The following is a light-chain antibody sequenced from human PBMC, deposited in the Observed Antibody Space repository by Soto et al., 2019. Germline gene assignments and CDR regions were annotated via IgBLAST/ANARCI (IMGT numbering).Light chain of an antibody. CDR1: SSNIGKSH. J-gene: IGLJ1*01. V-gene: IGLV1-51*01. CDR3: APWDDSLSAAV. CDR2: DTD. Sequence: QSVLTQPPSVSAAPGQRVTISCSGSSSNIGKSHVSWYQHLPGTAPKLLIYDTDKRPSGIPDRLYGSKSGTAATLDITGLQTGDEADYYCAPWDDSLSAAVFGPGTKLTVL.